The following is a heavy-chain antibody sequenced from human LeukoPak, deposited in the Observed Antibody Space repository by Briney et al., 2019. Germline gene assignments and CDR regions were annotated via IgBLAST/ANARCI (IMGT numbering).Heavy chain of an antibody. CDR2: LNPNSGGT. V-gene: IGHV1-2*02. CDR1: GYTFTGYY. Sequence: ASVKLSCNASGYTFTGYYMHSVRQAPGQGLEWMGWLNPNSGGTNYAQKFQGRVTMTRDTYISTAYMELSRLRSDDTAVYYCARGEQLLVRYYYCYYMVFWGKGTTVTVCS. D-gene: IGHD6-19*01. J-gene: IGHJ6*03. CDR3: ARGEQLLVRYYYCYYMVF.